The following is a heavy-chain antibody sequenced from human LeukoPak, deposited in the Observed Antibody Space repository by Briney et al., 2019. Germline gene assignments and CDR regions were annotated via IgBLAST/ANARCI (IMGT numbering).Heavy chain of an antibody. CDR1: GYTLTELS. CDR2: FDPEDGET. CDR3: ATRRYDFWSGYRRDWFDP. Sequence: ASVKVSCKVSGYTLTELSMHWVRQAPGKGLEGMGGFDPEDGETIYAQKFQGRVTMTEDTSTDTAYMELSSLRSEDTAVYYCATRRYDFWSGYRRDWFDPWGQGTLVTVSS. D-gene: IGHD3-3*01. V-gene: IGHV1-24*01. J-gene: IGHJ5*02.